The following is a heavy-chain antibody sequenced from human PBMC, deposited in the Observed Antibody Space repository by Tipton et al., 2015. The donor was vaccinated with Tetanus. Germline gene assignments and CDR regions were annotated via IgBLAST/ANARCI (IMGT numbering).Heavy chain of an antibody. D-gene: IGHD1-1*01. J-gene: IGHJ4*02. CDR3: VRANNEFPKKGPFDS. V-gene: IGHV4-39*07. CDR2: ISYSGST. CDR1: GASISSSRRFD. Sequence: TLSLTCTVSGASISSSRRFDYGWIRQPPGKGLEWIGTISYSGSTSYSPSLKSRVTMSVDTSRNQFSLRLTSVTAADTAVYYCVRANNEFPKKGPFDSWGQGSLVIVSS.